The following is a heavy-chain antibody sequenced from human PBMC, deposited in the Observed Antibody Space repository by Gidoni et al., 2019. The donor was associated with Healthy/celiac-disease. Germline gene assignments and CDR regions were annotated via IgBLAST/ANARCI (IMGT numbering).Heavy chain of an antibody. V-gene: IGHV1-8*01. J-gene: IGHJ4*02. D-gene: IGHD6-13*01. CDR2: MNPKSGNT. CDR1: GYTFTSYD. CDR3: AREDPFSSSWGY. Sequence: VQLVQSGAEAKKPGASVKVSCKASGYTFTSYDINWVRQATGQGLEWMGWMNPKSGNTGYAQKFQGRVTMTRNTSMSTAYMELSSLRSEDTAVYYCAREDPFSSSWGYWGQGTLVTVSS.